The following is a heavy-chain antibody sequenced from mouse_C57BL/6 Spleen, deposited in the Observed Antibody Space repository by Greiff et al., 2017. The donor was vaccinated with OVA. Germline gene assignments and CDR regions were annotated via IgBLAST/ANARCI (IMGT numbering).Heavy chain of an antibody. CDR3: ARAGDVDFDY. D-gene: IGHD3-3*01. J-gene: IGHJ2*01. CDR2: ISDGGSYT. Sequence: EVKVVESGGGLVKPGGSLKLSCAASGFTFSSYAMSWVRQTPEKRLEWVATISDGGSYTYYPDNVKGRFTISRDNAKNNLYLQMSHLKSEDTAMYDCARAGDVDFDYWGQGTTLTVSS. CDR1: GFTFSSYA. V-gene: IGHV5-4*03.